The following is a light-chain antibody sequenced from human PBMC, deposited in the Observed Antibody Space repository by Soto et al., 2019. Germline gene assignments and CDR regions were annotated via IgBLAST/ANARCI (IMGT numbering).Light chain of an antibody. Sequence: QSVLTQPPSASGTPGPRVTISCSGSSSNIGSNTVNWFQQLPGTAPKLLIYSDNQRPSGVTDRFSASKSGTSASLAISGLQSEDEADYYCAAWEDSLNAWVFGGGTKLTVL. CDR1: SSNIGSNT. CDR3: AAWEDSLNAWV. J-gene: IGLJ3*02. CDR2: SDN. V-gene: IGLV1-44*01.